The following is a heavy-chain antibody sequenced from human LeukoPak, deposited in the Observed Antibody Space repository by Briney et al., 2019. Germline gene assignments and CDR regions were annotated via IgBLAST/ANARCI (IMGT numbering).Heavy chain of an antibody. V-gene: IGHV3-66*03. J-gene: IGHJ4*02. CDR3: ARDYYGA. D-gene: IGHD3-22*01. Sequence: GGSLRLSCAAPGFTVSNNYMRWVRQAPGKGLEWVYSIYSRGSTSYVDSVKGRFTISRDNSKNTLFLQMNSLRVEDTAVYYCARDYYGAWGQGTLVTVYS. CDR2: IYSRGST. CDR1: GFTVSNNY.